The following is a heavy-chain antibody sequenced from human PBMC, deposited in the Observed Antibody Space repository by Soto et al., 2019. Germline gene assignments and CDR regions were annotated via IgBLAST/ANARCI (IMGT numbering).Heavy chain of an antibody. Sequence: GGSLRLSCAASDFILSDAWMKWVRQAPGKGLEWVGRIKSKAHGGTTDYAAPLKGRFTILRDDSKNTLCLQMNSLQTEDTAMFYCASYSDSSGFRRYDCWDQGALVAVSS. CDR1: DFILSDAW. CDR3: ASYSDSSGFRRYDC. CDR2: IKSKAHGGTT. V-gene: IGHV3-15*07. J-gene: IGHJ4*02. D-gene: IGHD3-22*01.